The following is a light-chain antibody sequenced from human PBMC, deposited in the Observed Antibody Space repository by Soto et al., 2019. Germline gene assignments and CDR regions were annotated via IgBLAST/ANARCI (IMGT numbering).Light chain of an antibody. CDR1: QSVLYSPNNKNY. CDR3: QQYYTNSWS. J-gene: IGKJ1*01. Sequence: DIVMTQSPDSLAVSLGERSTINCKSSQSVLYSPNNKNYLAWYQHKPGQPPKMLIYWASIRESVVPDRFSGSGSGTDFTLTISSLQSEDVAVYYCQQYYTNSWSFGQGTKVDIK. CDR2: WAS. V-gene: IGKV4-1*01.